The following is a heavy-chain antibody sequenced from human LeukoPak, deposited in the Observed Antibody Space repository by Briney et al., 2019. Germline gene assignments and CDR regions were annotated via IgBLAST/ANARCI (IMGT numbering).Heavy chain of an antibody. CDR3: AREGGYCSSTSCLDLFDY. D-gene: IGHD2-2*01. J-gene: IGHJ4*02. CDR2: ISYDGSNK. V-gene: IGHV3-30-3*01. Sequence: GGSLRLSCAASGFTFSSYAMHWVRQAPGKGLEWVAVISYDGSNKYHADSVKGRFTISRDNSKKTLYLQMNSLRVEDTAVYYCAREGGYCSSTSCLDLFDYWGQGTLVTVSS. CDR1: GFTFSSYA.